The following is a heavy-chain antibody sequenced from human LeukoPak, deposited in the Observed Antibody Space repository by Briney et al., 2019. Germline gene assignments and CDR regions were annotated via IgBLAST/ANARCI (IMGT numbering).Heavy chain of an antibody. V-gene: IGHV4-34*01. CDR1: GGSFSGYY. Sequence: SETLSLTCAVYGGSFSGYYWSWSRQPPGKGLEWIGEINHSGSTNYNPSLKSRVTISVDTSKNQFSLKLSSVTAADTAVYYCARGLTAVALYFDYWGQGTLVTVSS. D-gene: IGHD6-19*01. J-gene: IGHJ4*02. CDR3: ARGLTAVALYFDY. CDR2: INHSGST.